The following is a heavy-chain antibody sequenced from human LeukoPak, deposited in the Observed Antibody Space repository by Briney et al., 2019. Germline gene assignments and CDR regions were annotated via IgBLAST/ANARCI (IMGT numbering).Heavy chain of an antibody. CDR3: ARSLGFRSSYLDD. D-gene: IGHD6-6*01. V-gene: IGHV4-4*09. CDR2: IYTSGTA. Sequence: SETLSLTCTVPGGSISSSYWSWIRQPPGKGRGWIGYIYTSGTANYNPSLKSRVTISVDTSKNQFSLKLSSVTAADTAVYYCARSLGFRSSYLDDWGQGTLVTVSS. CDR1: GGSISSSY. J-gene: IGHJ4*01.